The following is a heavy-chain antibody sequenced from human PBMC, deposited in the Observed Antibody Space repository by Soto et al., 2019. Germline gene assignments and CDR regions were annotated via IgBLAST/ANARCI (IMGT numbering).Heavy chain of an antibody. J-gene: IGHJ4*02. CDR1: GFTFSDYG. Sequence: QVQLVESGGGVVQPGRSLSLSCAASGFTFSDYGMHWVRQAPGTGLEWVAVISNDESKTYYADSVKGRFTISRDHSKATMYLQMNSLRPEATAVYYGARAVTPVTLEPIPDYWGQGTLVTVSS. D-gene: IGHD2-15*01. V-gene: IGHV3-30-3*01. CDR2: ISNDESKT. CDR3: ARAVTPVTLEPIPDY.